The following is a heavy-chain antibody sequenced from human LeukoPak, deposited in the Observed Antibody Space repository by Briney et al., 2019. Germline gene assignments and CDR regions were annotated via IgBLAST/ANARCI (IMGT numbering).Heavy chain of an antibody. CDR2: IYPDDSDT. J-gene: IGHJ4*02. CDR1: GYSFTSYW. CDR3: ARQYYDVLTGLYIHFDY. Sequence: GESLQISCQGSGYSFTSYWIGWVRQMPGKGLEWMGVIYPDDSDTRYSPSFQGQVTISVDKSISTAYLQWSSLKASDIAIYYCARQYYDVLTGLYIHFDYWGQGTLVTVSS. D-gene: IGHD3-9*01. V-gene: IGHV5-51*01.